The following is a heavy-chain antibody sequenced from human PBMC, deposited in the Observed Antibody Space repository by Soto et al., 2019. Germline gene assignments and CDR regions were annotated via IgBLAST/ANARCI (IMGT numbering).Heavy chain of an antibody. CDR2: IIPIFGTA. CDR3: ARTRDLDTAMVGSFY. D-gene: IGHD5-18*01. Sequence: SVKVSCKASGGTFSSYAISWVRQAPGQGLEWMGGIIPIFGTANYAQKFQGRVTITADESTSTAYMELSSLRSEDTAVYYCARTRDLDTAMVGSFYWGQGTLVTVSS. V-gene: IGHV1-69*13. J-gene: IGHJ4*02. CDR1: GGTFSSYA.